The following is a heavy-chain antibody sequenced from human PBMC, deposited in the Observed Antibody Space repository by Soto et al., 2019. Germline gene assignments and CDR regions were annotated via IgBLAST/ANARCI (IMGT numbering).Heavy chain of an antibody. V-gene: IGHV3-33*01. Sequence: LRLSCAASGFTFSNYCMHWVRQAPGKGLEWVAVIWYDGNNKYYADSVKGRFTISRDNSNNTLYVQMTSLRAEDTAVYYCARGLHSLFDYWGQGTLVTVSS. CDR2: IWYDGNNK. CDR3: ARGLHSLFDY. CDR1: GFTFSNYC. J-gene: IGHJ4*02. D-gene: IGHD2-21*01.